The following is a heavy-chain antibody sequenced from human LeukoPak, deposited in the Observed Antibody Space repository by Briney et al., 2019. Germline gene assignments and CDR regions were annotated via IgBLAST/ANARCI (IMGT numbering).Heavy chain of an antibody. Sequence: GGSLRLSCATSGFTYIRFSMRWVRQAPGKGIEWVSSIYFAGNHISYADSVKGRFTISIDNANNSVYLQMNGLRAEDTAVYSCAREFSTVGNFDYWGQGTLVTVSS. CDR1: GFTYIRFS. CDR2: IYFAGNHI. J-gene: IGHJ4*02. CDR3: AREFSTVGNFDY. D-gene: IGHD3-3*02. V-gene: IGHV3-21*01.